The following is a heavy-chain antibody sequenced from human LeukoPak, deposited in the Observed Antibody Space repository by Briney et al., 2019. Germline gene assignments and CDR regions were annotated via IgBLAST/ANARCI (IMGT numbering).Heavy chain of an antibody. J-gene: IGHJ3*02. V-gene: IGHV1-2*02. CDR3: ARDYRKRVTGTGPGFDN. Sequence: ASVKVSCKASGYTFTGYHMHWVRQAPGQGLQWMGWINPNSGDTNYAQKFQGRVTMTRDTSITTAYMDLSRLRPDDTAVYYCARDYRKRVTGTGPGFDNWGQGTLVTVSS. D-gene: IGHD1-1*01. CDR1: GYTFTGYH. CDR2: INPNSGDT.